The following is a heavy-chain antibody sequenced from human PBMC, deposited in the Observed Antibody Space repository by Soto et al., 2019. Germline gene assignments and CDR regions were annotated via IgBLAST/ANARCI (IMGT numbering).Heavy chain of an antibody. Sequence: ASVKVSCKASGYTFTSYAIHWVRQAPGRRLEWMGWINAGNGNTKYSQKFQGRVTITADESTSTAYMELSSLRSEDTAVYYCARSEDIVLVPAANSPYYYYGMDVWGQGTTVTVSS. CDR3: ARSEDIVLVPAANSPYYYYGMDV. D-gene: IGHD2-2*01. CDR2: INAGNGNT. CDR1: GYTFTSYA. J-gene: IGHJ6*02. V-gene: IGHV1-3*01.